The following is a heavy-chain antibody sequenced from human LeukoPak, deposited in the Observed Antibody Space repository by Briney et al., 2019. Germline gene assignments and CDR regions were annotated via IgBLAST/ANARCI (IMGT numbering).Heavy chain of an antibody. J-gene: IGHJ4*02. D-gene: IGHD2-21*02. CDR1: GFTFGSYA. CDR3: ARESPACGEDCYFDY. CDR2: ISYDGTNK. Sequence: PGGSLRLSCAASGFTFGSYAMHWVRQAPGRGLEWVAGISYDGTNKYYADSVEGRFTISRDNSKNTLYLQMNSLRTDDTAVYYCARESPACGEDCYFDYWGQGTLVTVSS. V-gene: IGHV3-30-3*01.